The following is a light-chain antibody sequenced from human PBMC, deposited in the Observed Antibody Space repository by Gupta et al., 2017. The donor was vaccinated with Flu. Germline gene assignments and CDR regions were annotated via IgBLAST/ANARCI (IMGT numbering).Light chain of an antibody. CDR3: QQYGNSPLFA. CDR2: GAS. Sequence: TLSLSPGERATLSCRASQSLSDTYLDWYQQKPGQAPRLLIYGASSRATGIPDRFSGSGSGTDFTLTISSRELEDFAVYYCQQYGNSPLFAFGPGTXVNIK. J-gene: IGKJ3*01. V-gene: IGKV3-20*01. CDR1: QSLSDTY.